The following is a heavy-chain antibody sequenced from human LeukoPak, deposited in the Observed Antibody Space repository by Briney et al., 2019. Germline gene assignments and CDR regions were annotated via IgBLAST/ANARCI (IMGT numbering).Heavy chain of an antibody. CDR1: GYTFTGYY. Sequence: ASVKVSCTASGYTFTGYYMHWVRQAPGQGLEWMGWINPNSGGTNYAQKFQGRVTMTRDTSISTAYMELSRLRSDDTAVYYCAVGPMTTVTTGFDYWGQGTLVTVSS. CDR3: AVGPMTTVTTGFDY. J-gene: IGHJ4*02. V-gene: IGHV1-2*02. CDR2: INPNSGGT. D-gene: IGHD4-17*01.